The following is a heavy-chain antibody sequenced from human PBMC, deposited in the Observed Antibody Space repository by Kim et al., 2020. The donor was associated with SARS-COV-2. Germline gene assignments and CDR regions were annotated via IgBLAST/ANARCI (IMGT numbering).Heavy chain of an antibody. CDR3: ARGSTSNYYDSSGHSDRYSCFDY. J-gene: IGHJ4*02. D-gene: IGHD3-22*01. V-gene: IGHV4-34*01. CDR2: INHSGST. Sequence: SETLSLTCAVYGGSFSGYYWSWIRQPPGKGLEWIGEINHSGSTNYNPSLKSRVTISVDTSKNQFSLKLSSVTAADTAVYYCARGSTSNYYDSSGHSDRYSCFDYWGQGTLVTVSS. CDR1: GGSFSGYY.